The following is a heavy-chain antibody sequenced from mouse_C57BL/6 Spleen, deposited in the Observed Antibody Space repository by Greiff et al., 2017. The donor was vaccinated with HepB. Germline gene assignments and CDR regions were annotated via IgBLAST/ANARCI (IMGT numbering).Heavy chain of an antibody. CDR2: IHPNSGST. Sequence: QVQLKQPGAELVKPGASVKLSCKASGYTFTSYWMHWVKQRPGQGLEWIGMIHPNSGSTNYNEKFKSKATLTVDKSSSTAYMQLSSLTSEDSAVYYCAREGGNLGCDDWGKGTLVTVSA. CDR3: AREGGNLGCDD. J-gene: IGHJ3*01. V-gene: IGHV1-64*01. D-gene: IGHD2-1*01. CDR1: GYTFTSYW.